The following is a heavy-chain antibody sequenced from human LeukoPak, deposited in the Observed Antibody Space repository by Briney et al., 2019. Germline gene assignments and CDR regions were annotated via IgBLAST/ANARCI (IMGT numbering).Heavy chain of an antibody. J-gene: IGHJ3*02. Sequence: PGGSLRLSCAASEFTFSNYDMHWVRQAPGKGLEWVSIIYSGGSTYYADSVKGRFTISRDNSKNTLYLQMNSLRAEDTAVYYCARHLSGDDIWGQGTMVTVSS. CDR2: IYSGGST. V-gene: IGHV3-66*04. D-gene: IGHD4-17*01. CDR3: ARHLSGDDI. CDR1: EFTFSNYD.